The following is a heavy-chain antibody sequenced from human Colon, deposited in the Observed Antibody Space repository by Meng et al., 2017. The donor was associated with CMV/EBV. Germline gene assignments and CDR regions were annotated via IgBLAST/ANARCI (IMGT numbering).Heavy chain of an antibody. Sequence: SETLSLTCAVYGGSFSGYYWSWIRQPPGKGLEWLGEINHSGSTNYNPSLKSRVTISVDTSKNQFSLKLSSVTAADTAVYYCARSNPGPWGQGTLVTVSS. CDR3: ARSNPGP. CDR1: GGSFSGYY. CDR2: INHSGST. J-gene: IGHJ4*02. D-gene: IGHD3-10*01. V-gene: IGHV4-34*01.